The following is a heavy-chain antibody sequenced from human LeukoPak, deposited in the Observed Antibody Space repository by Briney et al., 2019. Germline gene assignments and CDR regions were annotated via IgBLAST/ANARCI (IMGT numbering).Heavy chain of an antibody. J-gene: IGHJ4*02. Sequence: GGSLRLSCAASGFTFSSYGMHWVRQAPGKGLEWVAVISYDGSNKYYADSVKGRFTISRDNSKNTLYLQMNSLRAEDTAVYYCAEQGHCSGGSCYSADVGNYWGQGTLVTVSS. CDR2: ISYDGSNK. CDR3: AEQGHCSGGSCYSADVGNY. V-gene: IGHV3-30*18. D-gene: IGHD2-15*01. CDR1: GFTFSSYG.